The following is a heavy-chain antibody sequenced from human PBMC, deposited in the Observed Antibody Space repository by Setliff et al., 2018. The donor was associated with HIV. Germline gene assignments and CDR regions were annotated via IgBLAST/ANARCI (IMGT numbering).Heavy chain of an antibody. D-gene: IGHD3-3*01. CDR3: ARGYYNFWSGSKSYYFDY. Sequence: SETLSLTCTVSGGSISSGGFYWSWIRQHPGKGLEWIGYIYYSGSTYYNPSLKSRVTILVDTSKNQFSLKLSSVTAADTAVYYCARGYYNFWSGSKSYYFDYWGQGTLVTVSS. V-gene: IGHV4-31*03. J-gene: IGHJ4*02. CDR1: GGSISSGGFY. CDR2: IYYSGST.